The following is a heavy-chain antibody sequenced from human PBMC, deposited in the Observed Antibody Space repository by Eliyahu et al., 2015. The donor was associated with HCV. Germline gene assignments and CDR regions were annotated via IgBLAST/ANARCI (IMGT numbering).Heavy chain of an antibody. Sequence: EVQLLESGGGLVQPGGSLXLSCTASGFPFSDYAMNWVRQAPGKGPEWVSAITGGSTSTYYADSVKGRFTISRDNPENTLYMQMNSLRVEDTAIYYCARGRYVSGAYPDYWGQGTLVTVSS. CDR3: ARGRYVSGAYPDY. J-gene: IGHJ4*02. V-gene: IGHV3-23*01. CDR1: GFPFSDYA. CDR2: ITGGSTST. D-gene: IGHD3-10*01.